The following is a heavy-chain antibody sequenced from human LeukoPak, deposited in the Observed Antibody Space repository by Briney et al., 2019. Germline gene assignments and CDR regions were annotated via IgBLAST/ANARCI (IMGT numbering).Heavy chain of an antibody. CDR1: GYNFSNYW. D-gene: IGHD2-8*01. V-gene: IGHV5-51*01. Sequence: GESLKISCKGSGYNFSNYWIAWVRQKPGKGPEWMGLIYPDDSDTRYNPSFQGQVIISADKSISTAYLQWSSLKASDTAMYYCARSAGHCSDGLCYAYNWFDLWGQGTLVTVSS. J-gene: IGHJ5*02. CDR2: IYPDDSDT. CDR3: ARSAGHCSDGLCYAYNWFDL.